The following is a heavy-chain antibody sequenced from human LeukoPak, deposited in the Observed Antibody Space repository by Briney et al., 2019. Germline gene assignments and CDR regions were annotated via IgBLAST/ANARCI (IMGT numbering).Heavy chain of an antibody. Sequence: SQTLSLTCTVSGGSISSGGYYWSWIRQHPGKGLEWIGYIYYSGSTYYNPSLENRVTISVDTSKNQFSLKLSSVTAADTAVYYCARDRVAYGMDIWGQGTTVTVSS. CDR3: ARDRVAYGMDI. V-gene: IGHV4-31*03. CDR1: GGSISSGGYY. CDR2: IYYSGST. D-gene: IGHD2-15*01. J-gene: IGHJ6*02.